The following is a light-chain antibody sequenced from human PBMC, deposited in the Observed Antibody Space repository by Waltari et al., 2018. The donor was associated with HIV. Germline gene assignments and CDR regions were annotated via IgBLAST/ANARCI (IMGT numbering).Light chain of an antibody. CDR3: QQYGSSPWT. CDR2: GAS. J-gene: IGKJ1*01. Sequence: EIVLTQSPGTLSLSPGERATRSCRASQSVSSSYLVWYQQKPGQAPRLLIYGASSRATGIPDRFSGSGSGTDFTLTISRLEPEDFAVYYCQQYGSSPWTFGQGTKVKIK. CDR1: QSVSSSY. V-gene: IGKV3-20*01.